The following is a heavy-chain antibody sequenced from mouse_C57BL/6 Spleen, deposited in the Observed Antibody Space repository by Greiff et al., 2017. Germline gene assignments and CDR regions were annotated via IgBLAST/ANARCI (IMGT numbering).Heavy chain of an antibody. CDR3: ARDNYYYGSSYYFDY. V-gene: IGHV5-4*01. D-gene: IGHD1-1*01. CDR1: GFTFSSYA. CDR2: ISDGGSYT. Sequence: EVMLVESGGGLVKPGGSLKLSCAASGFTFSSYAMSWVRQTPEKRLEWVATISDGGSYTYYPDNVKGRFTISRDNAKNNLYLQMSHLKSEDTAMYYCARDNYYYGSSYYFDYWGQGTTLTVSS. J-gene: IGHJ2*01.